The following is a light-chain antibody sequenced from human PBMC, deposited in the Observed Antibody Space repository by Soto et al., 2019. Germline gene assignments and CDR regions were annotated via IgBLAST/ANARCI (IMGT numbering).Light chain of an antibody. CDR3: SSYSSSSNLCV. V-gene: IGLV2-14*01. Sequence: QSALTQPASVSGSPGQSITISCTGTSSDVGGYNYVSWYQQYPGKAPKLIIYEVSNRPSGVSNRFSGSKSGNRASLTIAGLQAEDEADYYCSSYSSSSNLCVFGTGTKLTVL. CDR1: SSDVGGYNY. J-gene: IGLJ1*01. CDR2: EVS.